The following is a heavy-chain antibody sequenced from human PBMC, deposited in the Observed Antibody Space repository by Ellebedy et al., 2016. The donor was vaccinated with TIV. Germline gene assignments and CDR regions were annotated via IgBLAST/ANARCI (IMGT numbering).Heavy chain of an antibody. CDR2: IKNKARSHDA. J-gene: IGHJ6*03. CDR1: GFTFSDHY. Sequence: GGSLRLXXAASGFTFSDHYMDWVRQAPGKGLEWVGRIKNKARSHDADYAASVKGRFTMSRDDSKNSLYLQMNSLKTEDTAVYYCARDSSAAMDVWGKGTTVTVSS. CDR3: ARDSSAAMDV. D-gene: IGHD6-13*01. V-gene: IGHV3-72*01.